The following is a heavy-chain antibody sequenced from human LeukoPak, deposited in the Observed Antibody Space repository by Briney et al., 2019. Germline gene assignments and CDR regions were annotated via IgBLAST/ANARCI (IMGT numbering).Heavy chain of an antibody. V-gene: IGHV1-18*01. CDR3: ARDVYAKVTSVTTVGY. Sequence: ASVKVSCKASRYTFIDYGFSWVRQAPGQELEWLGWISVYNGNTRYAQNLQDRVTMTTDTSTNTAYMELRSLRSDDTAVYYCARDVYAKVTSVTTVGYWGQGTLVTVSS. J-gene: IGHJ4*02. CDR2: ISVYNGNT. CDR1: RYTFIDYG. D-gene: IGHD4-17*01.